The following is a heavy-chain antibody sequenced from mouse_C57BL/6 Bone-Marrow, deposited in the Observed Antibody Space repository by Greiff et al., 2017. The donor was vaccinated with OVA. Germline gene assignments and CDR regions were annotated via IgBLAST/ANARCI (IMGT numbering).Heavy chain of an antibody. CDR3: ASTAQATCYYAMDY. Sequence: QVQLQQSAAELVKPGASVKISCKVSGYTFTDHTIHWMKQRPEQGLEWIGYIYPRDGSTKYNEKFKGKATLTADKSSSTAYMQLNSLTSEDSAVYFCASTAQATCYYAMDYWGQGTSVTVSS. D-gene: IGHD3-2*02. CDR1: GYTFTDHT. V-gene: IGHV1-78*01. CDR2: IYPRDGST. J-gene: IGHJ4*01.